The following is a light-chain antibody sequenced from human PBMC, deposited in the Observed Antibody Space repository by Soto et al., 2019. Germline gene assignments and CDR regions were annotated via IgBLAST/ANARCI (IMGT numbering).Light chain of an antibody. CDR1: QSISSY. CDR2: AAS. Sequence: AIRMTQSTSSFSASTGDRVTITCRASQSISSYLAWYQQKPGKAPKLLIYAASTLQSGVPSRFSGSGSGTDFTLTISCLQSEDFATYYCQQYYSYPWTFGQGTKVEIK. V-gene: IGKV1-8*01. J-gene: IGKJ1*01. CDR3: QQYYSYPWT.